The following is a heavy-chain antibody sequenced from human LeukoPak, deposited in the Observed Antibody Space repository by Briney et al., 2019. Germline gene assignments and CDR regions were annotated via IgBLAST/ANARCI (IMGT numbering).Heavy chain of an antibody. J-gene: IGHJ4*02. CDR3: AREISSGWYGVFSY. V-gene: IGHV4-4*07. CDR1: GGSISSYY. D-gene: IGHD6-19*01. CDR2: IYTSGST. Sequence: SETLSLTCTVSGGSISSYYWSWIRQPAGKGLEWIGRIYTSGSTNHNPSLKSRVTMSVDTSKNQFSLKLSSVTAADTAVYYCAREISSGWYGVFSYWGQGTLVTVSS.